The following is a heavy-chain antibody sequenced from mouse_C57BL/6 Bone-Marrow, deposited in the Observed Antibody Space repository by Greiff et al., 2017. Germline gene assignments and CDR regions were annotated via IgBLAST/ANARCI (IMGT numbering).Heavy chain of an antibody. Sequence: VQLQQSGAELVRPGASVKLSCTASGFNIKDYYMHWGKQRPEQGLEWIGRIDPEDGDTEYAPKFQGKATMTADTSSNTAYLQLSSLTSEDTAVYYCTSITTVVAFDYWGQGTTLTVSS. V-gene: IGHV14-1*01. D-gene: IGHD1-1*01. CDR1: GFNIKDYY. CDR3: TSITTVVAFDY. J-gene: IGHJ2*01. CDR2: IDPEDGDT.